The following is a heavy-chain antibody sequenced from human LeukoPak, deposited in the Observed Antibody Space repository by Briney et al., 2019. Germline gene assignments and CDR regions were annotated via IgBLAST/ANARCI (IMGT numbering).Heavy chain of an antibody. D-gene: IGHD3-10*01. Sequence: GGSLRLSCAASGFTFSSYAMHWVRQAPGKGLEWVAVISYDGSNKYYADSVRGRFTISRDNSKNTLYLQMNSLRAEDTAVYYCAKDLGLYGSGNMDVWGKGTTVTISS. CDR2: ISYDGSNK. J-gene: IGHJ6*03. V-gene: IGHV3-30*04. CDR3: AKDLGLYGSGNMDV. CDR1: GFTFSSYA.